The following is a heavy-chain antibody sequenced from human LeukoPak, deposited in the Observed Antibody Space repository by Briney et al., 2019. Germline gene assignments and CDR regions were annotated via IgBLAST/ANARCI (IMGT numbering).Heavy chain of an antibody. J-gene: IGHJ6*03. Sequence: SETLSLTCAVYGGSFSGYYWSWIRQPPGKGLEWIGEINHSGSTNYNPSLKSRVTISVDTSKNQFSLNLTSVTAADTALYYCARTHWGRYYYYYMDVWGKGTTVTVSS. CDR1: GGSFSGYY. CDR2: INHSGST. D-gene: IGHD7-27*01. V-gene: IGHV4-34*01. CDR3: ARTHWGRYYYYYMDV.